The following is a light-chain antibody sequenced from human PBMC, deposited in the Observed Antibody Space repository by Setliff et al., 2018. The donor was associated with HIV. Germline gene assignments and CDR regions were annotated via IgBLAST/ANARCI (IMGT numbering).Light chain of an antibody. CDR3: NSYTSSSTLYV. CDR1: SSDVGGLNY. J-gene: IGLJ1*01. CDR2: DVS. V-gene: IGLV2-14*03. Sequence: QSVLTQPASVSGSPGQWITISCTGTSSDVGGLNYVSWYQQQPGKAPKLMIYDVSKRPSGVSTRFSGSKSGNTASLTISGLQAEDEADYFCNSYTSSSTLYVFGTGTKVTVL.